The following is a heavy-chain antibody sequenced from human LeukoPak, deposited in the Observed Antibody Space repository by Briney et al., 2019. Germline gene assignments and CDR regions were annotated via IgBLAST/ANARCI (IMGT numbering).Heavy chain of an antibody. J-gene: IGHJ5*02. Sequence: HPGGSLRLSCAASGFTFINYAMNCVRQAPGKGLEWVSALSFSGLTTYYADSVRGRFTISRDNSKNTLYLQMNSLRAEDTAVYYCAKDRGQLVPKYNWFDPWGQGTLVTVSS. CDR2: LSFSGLTT. CDR1: GFTFINYA. V-gene: IGHV3-23*01. D-gene: IGHD6-6*01. CDR3: AKDRGQLVPKYNWFDP.